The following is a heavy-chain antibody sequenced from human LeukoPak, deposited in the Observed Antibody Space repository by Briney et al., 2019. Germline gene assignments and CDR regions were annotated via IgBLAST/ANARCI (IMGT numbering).Heavy chain of an antibody. D-gene: IGHD3-10*01. J-gene: IGHJ4*02. CDR3: ARDRGEGEFDY. Sequence: ASVKVSCNASGYTFTSSGITWVRQAPGQGLEWMGWISPYNENTNYVQKFQGGATMTTDTSTSTVYMELRSLRSDDTAVYYCARDRGEGEFDYWGQGTLVTVSS. V-gene: IGHV1-18*01. CDR1: GYTFTSSG. CDR2: ISPYNENT.